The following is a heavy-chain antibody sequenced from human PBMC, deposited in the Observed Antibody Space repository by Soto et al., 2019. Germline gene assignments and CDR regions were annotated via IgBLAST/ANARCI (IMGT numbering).Heavy chain of an antibody. V-gene: IGHV1-3*01. CDR2: INAGNGNT. Sequence: GASVKVSCKASGYTFTSYAMHWVRQAPGQRLEWMGWINAGNGNTKYSQKFQGRVTITRDTSASTAYMELSSLRSEDTAVYYCAGAIAVAGRSLDYWGQGTLVTSPQ. J-gene: IGHJ4*02. CDR3: AGAIAVAGRSLDY. CDR1: GYTFTSYA. D-gene: IGHD6-19*01.